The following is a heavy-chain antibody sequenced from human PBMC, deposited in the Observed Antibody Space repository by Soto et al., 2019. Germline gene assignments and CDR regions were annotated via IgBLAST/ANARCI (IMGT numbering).Heavy chain of an antibody. CDR1: GYTFTGYY. J-gene: IGHJ4*02. CDR2: INPNSGGT. Sequence: GASVKVSCKASGYTFTGYYMHWVRQAPGQGLEWMGWINPNSGGTNYAQKFQGRVTMTRDTSISTAYMELSRLRSDDTAVYYCARDPHYGARYFDYWGQGTRVTVSS. D-gene: IGHD4-17*01. CDR3: ARDPHYGARYFDY. V-gene: IGHV1-2*02.